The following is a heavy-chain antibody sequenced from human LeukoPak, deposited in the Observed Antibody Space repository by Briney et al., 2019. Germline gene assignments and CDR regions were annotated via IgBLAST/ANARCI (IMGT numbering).Heavy chain of an antibody. CDR2: IYYSGST. CDR1: GGSISSYY. CDR3: ARSSSYVYYGMDV. J-gene: IGHJ6*02. Sequence: SETLSLTCTVSGGSISSYYWSWIRQPPGKGLEWIGYIYYSGSTNYNPSLKSRVTISVDTSKNQFSLKLSSVTAADTAVYYCARSSSYVYYGMDVWGQGTTVTVSS. V-gene: IGHV4-59*01. D-gene: IGHD2-2*01.